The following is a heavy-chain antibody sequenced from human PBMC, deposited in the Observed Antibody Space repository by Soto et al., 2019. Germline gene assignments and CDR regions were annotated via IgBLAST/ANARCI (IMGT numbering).Heavy chain of an antibody. J-gene: IGHJ5*02. CDR1: GFSLSTSGVG. Sequence: SGPTLVKPTQTLTLTCTFSGFSLSTSGVGVGWIRQPPGKALEWLALIYWDDDKRYSPSLKSRLTITKDTSKNQVVLTMTNMDPVDTATYYCAHRGIDPYGSGSYSAPNWFDPWGQGTLVTVSS. D-gene: IGHD3-10*01. V-gene: IGHV2-5*02. CDR3: AHRGIDPYGSGSYSAPNWFDP. CDR2: IYWDDDK.